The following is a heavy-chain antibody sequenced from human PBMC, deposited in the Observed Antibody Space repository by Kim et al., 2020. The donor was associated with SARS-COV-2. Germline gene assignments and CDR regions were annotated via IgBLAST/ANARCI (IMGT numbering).Heavy chain of an antibody. CDR3: ARLSVYWYFDL. CDR1: SGSIRNNNYY. D-gene: IGHD1-26*01. Sequence: SETLSLTCTVSSGSIRNNNYYWGWVRQPPGKGLEWIGSIHYGGTTYFNPSLKSRVTISGDTSKNHFSLKLSSVTAADTAVYYCARLSVYWYFDLWGRGTLVTVSS. V-gene: IGHV4-39*07. CDR2: IHYGGTT. J-gene: IGHJ2*01.